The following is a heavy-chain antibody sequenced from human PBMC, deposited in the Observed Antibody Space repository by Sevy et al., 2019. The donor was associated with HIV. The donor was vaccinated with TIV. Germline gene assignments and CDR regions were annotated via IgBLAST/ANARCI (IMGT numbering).Heavy chain of an antibody. V-gene: IGHV1-8*01. D-gene: IGHD6-13*01. CDR2: MNPNSGNT. J-gene: IGHJ6*02. CDR1: GYTFTSYD. Sequence: ASVKVSCKASGYTFTSYDINWVRQATGQGLEWMGWMNPNSGNTGYAQKFQGRVTMTRNTSISTAYIELSSLRSEDTAVYYCARAYSISWYGVYYYYGMDVWGQGTTVTVSS. CDR3: ARAYSISWYGVYYYYGMDV.